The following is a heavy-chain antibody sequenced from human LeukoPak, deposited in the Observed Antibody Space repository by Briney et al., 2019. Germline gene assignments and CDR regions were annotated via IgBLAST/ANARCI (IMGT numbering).Heavy chain of an antibody. V-gene: IGHV3-64*01. CDR2: INDKGDRT. D-gene: IGHD1-26*01. CDR3: ARDRSGTYSLDY. CDR1: GFTVTSYA. Sequence: GGSLRLSCAASGFTVTSYAMHWVRQAPGKGLEYVSTINDKGDRTYYANSVKGRFTISRDTSKNTLYLQMGSLRAEDMAVYYCARDRSGTYSLDYWGQGTLVTVSS. J-gene: IGHJ4*02.